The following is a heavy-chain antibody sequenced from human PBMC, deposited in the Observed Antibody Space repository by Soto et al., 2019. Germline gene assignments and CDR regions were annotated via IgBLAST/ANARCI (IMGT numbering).Heavy chain of an antibody. CDR2: IYYSGST. V-gene: IGHV4-59*01. D-gene: IGHD4-17*01. CDR3: ARRYGGAFDY. J-gene: IGHJ4*02. CDR1: GGSISSYY. Sequence: SETLSLTCTVSGGSISSYYWSWIRQPPGKGLEWIGYIYYSGSTNYNPSLKSRVTISVDTSKNQFSLKLSSVTAADTDVYYCARRYGGAFDYWGQGTLVNVSS.